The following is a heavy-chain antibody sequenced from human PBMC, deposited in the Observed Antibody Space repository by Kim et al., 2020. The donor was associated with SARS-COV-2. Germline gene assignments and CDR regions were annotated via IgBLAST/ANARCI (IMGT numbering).Heavy chain of an antibody. V-gene: IGHV3-49*03. CDR2: IRSKAYGGTT. Sequence: GGSLRLSCTASGFTFGDYAMSWFRQAPGKGLEWVGFIRSKAYGGTTEYAASVKGRFTISRDDSKSIAYLQMNSLKTEDTAVYYCTRGSYIVVVPAAKDALDIWGQGTMVTVSS. D-gene: IGHD2-2*01. CDR1: GFTFGDYA. CDR3: TRGSYIVVVPAAKDALDI. J-gene: IGHJ3*02.